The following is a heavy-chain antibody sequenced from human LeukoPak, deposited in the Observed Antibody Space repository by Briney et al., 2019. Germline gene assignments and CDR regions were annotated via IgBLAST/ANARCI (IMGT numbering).Heavy chain of an antibody. CDR3: ARAPPRVAATLAFDY. CDR1: GGTFSSYA. D-gene: IGHD2-15*01. V-gene: IGHV1-69*13. J-gene: IGHJ4*02. CDR2: IIRIFGAA. Sequence: SVKVSCKASGGTFSSYAISWERQAPGQGLEWMGGIIRIFGAANYAQKFQGRVTITADESTSTAYMELSSLRSEDTAVYYCARAPPRVAATLAFDYWGQGTLVTVSS.